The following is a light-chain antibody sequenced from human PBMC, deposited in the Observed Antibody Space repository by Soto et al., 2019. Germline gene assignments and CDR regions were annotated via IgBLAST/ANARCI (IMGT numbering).Light chain of an antibody. V-gene: IGKV1-5*01. Sequence: DIQMTQSPSILSASVGDRVTITCRASQSVSSWLAWYQQKPGKAPKLLIFEASVLARGVPSRFSGSGSGTEFTLTISGLQTDDFATYYCQQYDSHRGSFGQGTKLEV. CDR2: EAS. J-gene: IGKJ2*01. CDR3: QQYDSHRGS. CDR1: QSVSSW.